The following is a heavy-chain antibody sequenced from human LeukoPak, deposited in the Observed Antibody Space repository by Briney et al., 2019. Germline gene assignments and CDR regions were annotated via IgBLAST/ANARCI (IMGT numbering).Heavy chain of an antibody. CDR1: GFTVSAYA. CDR2: IYDDNT. D-gene: IGHD6-19*01. V-gene: IGHV3-66*02. J-gene: IGHJ4*02. Sequence: GGSLRLSCAASGFTVSAYAMAWVRQAPGKGLEWVSTIYDDNTYYADSVKGRFAISTDNSKNTLYLQMNSLRAEDTAVYYCARGTSGWYASDYWGQGTLVTVSS. CDR3: ARGTSGWYASDY.